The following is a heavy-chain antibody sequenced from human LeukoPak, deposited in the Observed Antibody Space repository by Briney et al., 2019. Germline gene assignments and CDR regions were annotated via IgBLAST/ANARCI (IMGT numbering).Heavy chain of an antibody. D-gene: IGHD6-6*01. CDR3: ARDLATLAARPLGSDC. Sequence: PGGSLRLSCAASGFTFSDYYMSWIRQAPGKGLEWVSYISSSGNTIYYADSVKGRFTISRDNAKNSLYLQMNSLGAEDTALYYCARDLATLAARPLGSDCWGQGTVVSVSS. CDR2: ISSSGNTI. V-gene: IGHV3-11*01. J-gene: IGHJ4*02. CDR1: GFTFSDYY.